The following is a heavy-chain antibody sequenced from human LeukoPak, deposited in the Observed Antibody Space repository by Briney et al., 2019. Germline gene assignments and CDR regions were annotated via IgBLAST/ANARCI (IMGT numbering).Heavy chain of an antibody. D-gene: IGHD3-10*01. Sequence: PGGSLRLSCAASGFTVSSNYMSWVRQAPGKGLEWVSVIYSGGSTYYADSVKGRFTISRDNSKNTLYLQMNSLRAEDTAVYYCARSGSRNYKPSSPFDYWGQGTLVTVSS. J-gene: IGHJ4*02. CDR1: GFTVSSNY. CDR2: IYSGGST. V-gene: IGHV3-66*01. CDR3: ARSGSRNYKPSSPFDY.